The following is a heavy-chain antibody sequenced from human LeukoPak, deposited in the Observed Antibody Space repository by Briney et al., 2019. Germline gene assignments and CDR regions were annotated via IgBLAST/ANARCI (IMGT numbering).Heavy chain of an antibody. CDR3: ARGRRGNYFQDY. D-gene: IGHD1-26*01. CDR1: GGSISSSSYY. Sequence: SETLSLTCTVSGGSISSSSYYWGWLRQPPGKGLEWIGSLWSGTTTYYNPSLTSRVTIAVDTSKNQFSLILPSVTAADTAVYYCARGRRGNYFQDYWGQGTLVTVSS. CDR2: LWSGTTT. J-gene: IGHJ4*02. V-gene: IGHV4-39*07.